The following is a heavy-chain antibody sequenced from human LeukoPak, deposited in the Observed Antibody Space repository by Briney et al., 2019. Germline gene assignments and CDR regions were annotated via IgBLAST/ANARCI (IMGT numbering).Heavy chain of an antibody. J-gene: IGHJ4*02. CDR2: VFDSGGA. V-gene: IGHV4-59*13. D-gene: IGHD4-17*01. Sequence: SETLSPTCTVSGASISDYYWSCIRQPPGQGLEWIGYVFDSGGANYNPSLKSRVTISVDTSKNQFSVKLGSVTAADTAVYYCAAALGRYGDYSRGYYFDYWGQGTLVTVSS. CDR1: GASISDYY. CDR3: AAALGRYGDYSRGYYFDY.